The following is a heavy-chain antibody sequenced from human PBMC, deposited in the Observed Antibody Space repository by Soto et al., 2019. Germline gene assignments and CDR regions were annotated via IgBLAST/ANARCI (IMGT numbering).Heavy chain of an antibody. CDR1: GFTFSSYA. Sequence: GGSLRLSCAASGFTFSSYAMHWVRQAPGKGLEWVAVISYDGSNKYYADSVKGRFTISRDNSKNTLYLQMNSLRAEDTAVYYCARDLAYSGYDSGYFDYWGQGTRVTVAS. D-gene: IGHD5-12*01. CDR3: ARDLAYSGYDSGYFDY. J-gene: IGHJ4*02. V-gene: IGHV3-30-3*01. CDR2: ISYDGSNK.